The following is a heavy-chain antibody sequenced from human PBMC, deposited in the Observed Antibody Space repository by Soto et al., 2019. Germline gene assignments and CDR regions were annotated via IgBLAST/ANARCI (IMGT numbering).Heavy chain of an antibody. CDR3: ASSRGYSYGLDY. V-gene: IGHV3-7*03. CDR1: GFTFSSYW. D-gene: IGHD5-18*01. Sequence: GGSLRLSCAASGFTFSSYWMSWVRQAPGKGLEWVANIKQDGSERYYVDSVKGRFTISRDNAKNSLYLQMNSLRAEDTAVYYWASSRGYSYGLDYWGQGTLVTVSS. CDR2: IKQDGSER. J-gene: IGHJ4*02.